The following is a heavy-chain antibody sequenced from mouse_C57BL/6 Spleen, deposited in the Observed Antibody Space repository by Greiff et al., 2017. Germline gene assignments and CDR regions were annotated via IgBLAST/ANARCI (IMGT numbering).Heavy chain of an antibody. CDR1: GYTFTSYW. V-gene: IGHV1-72*01. CDR2: IDPNRGGT. J-gene: IGHJ4*01. D-gene: IGHD2-3*01. Sequence: QVQLQQPGAELVKPGASVKLSCKASGYTFTSYWMHWVKQRHGRGLEWLGRIDPNRGGTKYHEQFKSKATLTVDKPSSTAYMQLSSLTSEDSAVYYCARNSYDGSMDYWGQGTSVTVAS. CDR3: ARNSYDGSMDY.